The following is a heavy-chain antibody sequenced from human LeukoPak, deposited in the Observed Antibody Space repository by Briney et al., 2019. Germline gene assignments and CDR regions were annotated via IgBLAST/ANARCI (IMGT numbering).Heavy chain of an antibody. CDR2: INVGGSYM. V-gene: IGHV3-23*01. Sequence: GGSLRLSCAASGFTFSSYAMSWVRQAPGKGLEWVSSINVGGSYMYSVDSDEGRFTSSRDSPKNTLYLQLNNLRVEDTALYYCAKVHRDTVTAYWYFDLWGRGTLVTVSS. CDR3: AKVHRDTVTAYWYFDL. D-gene: IGHD3-10*01. J-gene: IGHJ2*01. CDR1: GFTFSSYA.